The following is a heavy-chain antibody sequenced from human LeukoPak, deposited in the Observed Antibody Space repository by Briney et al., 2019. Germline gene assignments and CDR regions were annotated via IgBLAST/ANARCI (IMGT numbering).Heavy chain of an antibody. Sequence: SETLSLTCAVYGGSFSGYYWSWIRQPPGKGLEWIGEINHSGSTNYNPSLKSRVTISVDTSKNQFSLKLSSVTAADTAVYYCARMGYSSGWSRKIRSRYWGQGTLVTVSP. J-gene: IGHJ4*02. CDR3: ARMGYSSGWSRKIRSRY. V-gene: IGHV4-34*01. CDR2: INHSGST. CDR1: GGSFSGYY. D-gene: IGHD6-19*01.